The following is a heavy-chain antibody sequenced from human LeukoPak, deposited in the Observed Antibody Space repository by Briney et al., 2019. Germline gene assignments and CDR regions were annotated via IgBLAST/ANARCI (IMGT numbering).Heavy chain of an antibody. D-gene: IGHD3-22*01. CDR3: ARDSASTGYMNAFDI. CDR1: GGSVTSSGYY. J-gene: IGHJ3*02. Sequence: SETLSLTCTVSGGSVTSSGYYWSWVRQPPGKGLEYIGYIYYSGSTNYNPSLKSRVTISVDTSKNQFSLKLRSVTAADTAVYYCARDSASTGYMNAFDIWGQGTLVTVSS. V-gene: IGHV4-61*08. CDR2: IYYSGST.